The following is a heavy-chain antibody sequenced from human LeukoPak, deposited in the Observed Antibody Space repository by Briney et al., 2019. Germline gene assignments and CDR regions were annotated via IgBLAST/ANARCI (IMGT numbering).Heavy chain of an antibody. D-gene: IGHD5-24*01. CDR3: ATRDGYLKDLEY. V-gene: IGHV3-30*02. CDR1: GFTFSTFG. Sequence: PGGSLRLSCAASGFTFSTFGMHWARQAPGKGLEWVAFTRYDGINKYYADSVKDRFTISRDNANNLLFLEMNSLRAEDTAVYYCATRDGYLKDLEYWGQGILVTVSS. J-gene: IGHJ4*02. CDR2: TRYDGINK.